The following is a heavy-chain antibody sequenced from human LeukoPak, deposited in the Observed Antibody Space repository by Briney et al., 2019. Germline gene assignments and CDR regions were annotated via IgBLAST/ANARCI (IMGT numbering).Heavy chain of an antibody. CDR3: ARDAGAATDFDY. CDR1: GFIFSRFA. J-gene: IGHJ4*02. Sequence: PGGSLRLSCAASGFIFSRFATHWVRQAPGKGPEWVAVVSKDGNIERYAASVRGRFTISRDNAKNTLYLQMDSLRPEDTAVYSCARDAGAATDFDYWGQGTLVTVSS. V-gene: IGHV3-30*03. D-gene: IGHD6-25*01. CDR2: VSKDGNIE.